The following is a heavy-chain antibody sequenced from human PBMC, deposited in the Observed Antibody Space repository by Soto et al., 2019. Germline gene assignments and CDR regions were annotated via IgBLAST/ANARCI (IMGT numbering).Heavy chain of an antibody. CDR3: ARNTLRFLEWLLPYYFDY. CDR1: GYTFTSYG. CDR2: ISAYNGNT. D-gene: IGHD3-3*01. V-gene: IGHV1-18*01. Sequence: GASVKVSCKASGYTFTSYGISWVRQAPGQGLEWMGWISAYNGNTNYAQKLQGRVTMTTDTSTSTAYMELRSLRSDDTAVYYCARNTLRFLEWLLPYYFDYWGQGTLVTVSS. J-gene: IGHJ4*02.